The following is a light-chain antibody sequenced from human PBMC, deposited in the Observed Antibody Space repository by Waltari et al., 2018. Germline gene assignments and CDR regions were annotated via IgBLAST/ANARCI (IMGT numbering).Light chain of an antibody. CDR3: QQYNNWPPYI. CDR1: QSVSTN. V-gene: IGKV3D-15*01. CDR2: GAS. Sequence: ETVMTQSPTTLSLSPGDRATLSCRASQSVSTNLAWYQQKPGQAPRLLIYGASIRATGVPARFSGRGAGTEFTLTISSRQSEDFAVYYCQQYNNWPPYIFGQGSQLEI. J-gene: IGKJ2*01.